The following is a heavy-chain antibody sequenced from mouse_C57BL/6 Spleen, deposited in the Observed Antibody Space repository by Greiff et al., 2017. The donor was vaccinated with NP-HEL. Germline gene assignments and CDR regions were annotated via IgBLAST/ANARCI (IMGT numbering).Heavy chain of an antibody. J-gene: IGHJ3*01. CDR3: ARQGIYYDYDGGFAY. CDR1: GFTFSDYY. Sequence: EVMLVESGGGLVQPGGSLKLSCAASGFTFSDYYMSWVRQTPEKRLEWVAYISNGGGSTYYPDTVKGRFPISRDNAKNTLYLQMSRLKSEDTAMYYCARQGIYYDYDGGFAYWGQGTLVTVSA. V-gene: IGHV5-12*01. D-gene: IGHD2-4*01. CDR2: ISNGGGST.